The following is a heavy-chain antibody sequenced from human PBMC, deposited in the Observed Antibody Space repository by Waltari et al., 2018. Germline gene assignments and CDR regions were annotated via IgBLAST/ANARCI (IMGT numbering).Heavy chain of an antibody. J-gene: IGHJ4*02. Sequence: EVQLVESGGGLIQPGGSLRLSCAASGFDFSSHWMHWVRHSPGEGLMWVARIKSEGSGAGYADSVKGRFTISRDNAKDTLYLQMNSLKVEDTAMYYCARDDSLWPHYFDHWGQGTLVTVSS. CDR2: IKSEGSGA. V-gene: IGHV3-74*01. CDR3: ARDDSLWPHYFDH. D-gene: IGHD2-21*01. CDR1: GFDFSSHW.